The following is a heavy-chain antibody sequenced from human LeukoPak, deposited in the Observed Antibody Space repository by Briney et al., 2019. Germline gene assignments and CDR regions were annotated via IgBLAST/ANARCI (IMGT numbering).Heavy chain of an antibody. CDR1: GFTFNNAW. D-gene: IGHD3-3*01. CDR3: TTIITIFLRAVDY. CDR2: IKSKTDDGTT. V-gene: IGHV3-15*01. J-gene: IGHJ4*02. Sequence: GGSLRLSCAASGFTFNNAWMNWVRQAPGKGLEWVGRIKSKTDDGTTDYAAPVKGRFSISRDDSKKTLYLQMNSLKTEDTAVYYCTTIITIFLRAVDYWGQGTLVTVSS.